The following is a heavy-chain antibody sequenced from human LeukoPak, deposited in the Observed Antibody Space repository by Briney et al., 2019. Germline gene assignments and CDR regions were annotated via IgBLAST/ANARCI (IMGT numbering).Heavy chain of an antibody. CDR2: ISSSGSYI. V-gene: IGHV3-21*01. D-gene: IGHD5-12*01. CDR1: GFTFSSYS. Sequence: GGSLTLSCAASGFTFSSYSMNWVRQAPGKGLEWVSSISSSGSYIYYPDPVKGRFTISRDNAKNSLYLQMNSLSAEDTAVYCCARGGAGPGRAFDIWGEGTMVTVSS. J-gene: IGHJ3*02. CDR3: ARGGAGPGRAFDI.